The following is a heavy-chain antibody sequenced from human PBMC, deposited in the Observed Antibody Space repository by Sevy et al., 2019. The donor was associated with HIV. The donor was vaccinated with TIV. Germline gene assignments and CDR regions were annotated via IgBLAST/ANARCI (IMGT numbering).Heavy chain of an antibody. CDR1: GFTFSSYW. J-gene: IGHJ5*02. Sequence: GGSLRLSCEASGFTFSSYWMSWVRQAPGKGLEWVANIKPDGSEGYYVDSVKGRFTISRDNAENSLYLQVNSLRVEDTAVYFCVPHCGGGACSSLSWGQGAPVTVSS. V-gene: IGHV3-7*01. D-gene: IGHD2-15*01. CDR2: IKPDGSEG. CDR3: VPHCGGGACSSLS.